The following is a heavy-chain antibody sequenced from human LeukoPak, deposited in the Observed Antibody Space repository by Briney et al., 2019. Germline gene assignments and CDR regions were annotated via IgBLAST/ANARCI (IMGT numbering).Heavy chain of an antibody. V-gene: IGHV3-9*01. CDR3: ARTASGYDFFDY. CDR2: ISWNSGST. D-gene: IGHD5-12*01. Sequence: GGSLRLSCAASGFTFDDYAMYWVRQAPGKGLEWVSGISWNSGSTGYADSVKGRFTISRDNAKNSLYLQMNSLRAEDTALYYCARTASGYDFFDYWGQGTLVTVSS. J-gene: IGHJ4*02. CDR1: GFTFDDYA.